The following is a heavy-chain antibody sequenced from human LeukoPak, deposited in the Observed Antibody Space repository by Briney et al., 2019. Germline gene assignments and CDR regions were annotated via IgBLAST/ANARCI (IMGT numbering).Heavy chain of an antibody. CDR2: IYHSGST. Sequence: SETLSLTCTVSGGSISSGGYYWSWIRQPPGKGLEWIVYIYHSGSTYYNPSLKSRVTISVDRSKNQFSLKLSSVTAADTAVYYCAGFATGYCSSTSCLDAFDIWGQGTMVTVSS. J-gene: IGHJ3*02. D-gene: IGHD2-2*01. CDR3: AGFATGYCSSTSCLDAFDI. CDR1: GGSISSGGYY. V-gene: IGHV4-30-2*01.